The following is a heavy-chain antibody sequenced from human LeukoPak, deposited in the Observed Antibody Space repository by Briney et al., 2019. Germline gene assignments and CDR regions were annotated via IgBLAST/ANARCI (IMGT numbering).Heavy chain of an antibody. CDR1: GGPISRYY. CDR2: IYTSGST. V-gene: IGHV4-4*07. Sequence: SETLSLTCTVSGGPISRYYWSWIRQPAGKGLEWIGRIYTSGSTNYNPSLKSRVSMSVDTSKNQFSLKLSSVTAEDTAIYYCARDSDSYGPDFDYWGQGTLVTASS. J-gene: IGHJ4*02. CDR3: ARDSDSYGPDFDY. D-gene: IGHD5-18*01.